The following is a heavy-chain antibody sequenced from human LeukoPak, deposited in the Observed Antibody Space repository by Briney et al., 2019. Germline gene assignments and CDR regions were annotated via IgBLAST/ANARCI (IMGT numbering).Heavy chain of an antibody. V-gene: IGHV4-59*01. Sequence: PSETLSLTCTVPGGSISSYYWSWIRQPPGKGLEWIGYIYYSGSTNYNPSLKSRVTISVDTSKNQFSLKLSSVTAADTAVYYCAREGIPTGDFDYWGQGTLVTVSS. J-gene: IGHJ4*02. CDR3: AREGIPTGDFDY. CDR1: GGSISSYY. CDR2: IYYSGST. D-gene: IGHD4-17*01.